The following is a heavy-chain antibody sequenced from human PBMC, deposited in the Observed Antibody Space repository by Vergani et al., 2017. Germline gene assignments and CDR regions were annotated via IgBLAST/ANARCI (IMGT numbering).Heavy chain of an antibody. CDR2: IRYDGSNK. CDR3: AGPQGTSAYYYGGFDY. V-gene: IGHV3-30*02. Sequence: QVQLVESGGGVVQPGGSLRLSCAASGFTFSSYGMHWVRQAPGKGLEWVAFIRYDGSNKYYGDSVKGRFTISRDNSKNTLSLQMNSLTAEDTAIYYCAGPQGTSAYYYGGFDYWGQGILVTVSS. D-gene: IGHD3-22*01. J-gene: IGHJ4*02. CDR1: GFTFSSYG.